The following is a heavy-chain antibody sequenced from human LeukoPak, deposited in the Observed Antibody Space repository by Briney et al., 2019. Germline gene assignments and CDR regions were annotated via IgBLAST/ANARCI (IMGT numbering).Heavy chain of an antibody. V-gene: IGHV3-74*01. J-gene: IGHJ4*02. CDR1: GFTFSSYW. D-gene: IGHD2-15*01. Sequence: GGSLRLSCAASGFTFSSYWMHWVRQAPGKGLVWVSHITSDGSGTSYADSVKGRFTISRDIPKNTLYLQMNSLRAEDTAIYYCARDGILGSHDSWGQGTLVTVSS. CDR2: ITSDGSGT. CDR3: ARDGILGSHDS.